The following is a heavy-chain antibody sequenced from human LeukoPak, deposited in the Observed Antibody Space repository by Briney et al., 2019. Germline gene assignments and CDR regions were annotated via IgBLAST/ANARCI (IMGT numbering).Heavy chain of an antibody. Sequence: SSETLSLTCAVYGGSFSGYYWSWIRQPPGKGLEWIREINHSGSTNYNPSLKSRVTISVDTSKNQFSLKLSSVTAADTAVYYCARGQHTAGVFWSGLSWFDPWGQGTLVTVSS. CDR3: ARGQHTAGVFWSGLSWFDP. CDR2: INHSGST. CDR1: GGSFSGYY. J-gene: IGHJ5*02. V-gene: IGHV4-34*01. D-gene: IGHD3-3*01.